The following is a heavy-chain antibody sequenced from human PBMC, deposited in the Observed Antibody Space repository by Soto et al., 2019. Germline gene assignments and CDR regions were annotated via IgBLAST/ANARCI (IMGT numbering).Heavy chain of an antibody. V-gene: IGHV3-30-3*01. CDR3: ARGPEKGVYGSEDYYYGMDV. Sequence: GGSLRLSCAASGFTFSSYAMHWVRQAPGKGLEWVAVISYDGSNKYYADSVKGRFTISRDNSKNTLYLQMNSLRAEDTAVYYCARGPEKGVYGSEDYYYGMDVWGQGTTVTVSS. D-gene: IGHD3-10*01. CDR2: ISYDGSNK. J-gene: IGHJ6*02. CDR1: GFTFSSYA.